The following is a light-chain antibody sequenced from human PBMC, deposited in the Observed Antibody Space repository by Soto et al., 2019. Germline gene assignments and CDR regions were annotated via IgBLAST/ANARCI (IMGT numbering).Light chain of an antibody. V-gene: IGKV3D-20*02. J-gene: IGKJ5*01. CDR3: QQRSNWPLT. CDR1: QTVNSSY. Sequence: EIVLTQSPGTLSLSPGERATLSCRASQTVNSSYLAWYQRKPGQAPRLLIYHASSRPTDIPARFSGSGSGTDFTLTISSLEPEDFAVYYCQQRSNWPLTFGQGTRLEIK. CDR2: HAS.